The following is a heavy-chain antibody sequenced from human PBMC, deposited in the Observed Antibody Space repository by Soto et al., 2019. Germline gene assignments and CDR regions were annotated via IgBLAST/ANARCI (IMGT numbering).Heavy chain of an antibody. CDR3: ARIPGSIRFLGWLAAFDI. D-gene: IGHD3-3*01. J-gene: IGHJ3*02. CDR1: GFSLSNARMG. Sequence: QVTLKESGPVLVKPTETLTLTCTVSGFSLSNARMGVSWIRQPPGKALEWLAHISSNDEKSYSTTLKSRLTIAKDTAKSQVVLTMTNMDPVETATYYCARIPGSIRFLGWLAAFDIWGQGTMVAVSS. CDR2: ISSNDEK. V-gene: IGHV2-26*01.